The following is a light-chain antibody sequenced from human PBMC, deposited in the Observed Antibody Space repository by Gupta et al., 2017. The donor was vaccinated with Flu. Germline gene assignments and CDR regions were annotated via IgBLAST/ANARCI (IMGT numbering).Light chain of an antibody. J-gene: IGLJ1*01. V-gene: IGLV1-40*01. Sequence: QSVLTQPPSVSGAPGQTVTISCTGSSSNIGAGFDVNWYQQPPGTAPNLLIYNNNNRPAGVPARFSGSTSGTSASLAITGLQDEDEADYYCQSYDTTAFYVFAAGTKVTVL. CDR3: QSYDTTAFYV. CDR1: SSNIGAGFD. CDR2: NNN.